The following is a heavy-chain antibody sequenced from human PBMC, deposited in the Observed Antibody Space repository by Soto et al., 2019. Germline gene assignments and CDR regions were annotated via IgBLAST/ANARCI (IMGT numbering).Heavy chain of an antibody. J-gene: IGHJ4*02. V-gene: IGHV3-30-3*01. CDR3: ARDGFYCTNGVCSFGDSGYFDY. CDR2: ISYDGSNK. CDR1: GFTFSSYA. Sequence: QVQLVESGGGVVQPGRSLRLSCAASGFTFSSYAMHWVRQAPGKGLEWVAVISYDGSNKYYADSVKGRFTISRDNSKNTLYLQMNRLRAEDTAVYYCARDGFYCTNGVCSFGDSGYFDYWGQGTLVTVSS. D-gene: IGHD2-8*01.